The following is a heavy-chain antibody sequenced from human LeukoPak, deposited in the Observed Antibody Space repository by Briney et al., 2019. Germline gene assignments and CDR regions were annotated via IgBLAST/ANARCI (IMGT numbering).Heavy chain of an antibody. D-gene: IGHD3-16*02. V-gene: IGHV3-11*01. CDR3: ARDRRGRYDYLLGNSRHYFYYYMDV. CDR2: MSSDDTM. Sequence: GGSLRLSCAASGFTFSDYLMTWIRQPPGKGLEYISYMSSDDTMYYEDSGKGRFTFSRDNANNSLSLQMTALTADDPAFYFCARDRRGRYDYLLGNSRHYFYYYMDVWGKGATVTVSS. CDR1: GFTFSDYL. J-gene: IGHJ6*03.